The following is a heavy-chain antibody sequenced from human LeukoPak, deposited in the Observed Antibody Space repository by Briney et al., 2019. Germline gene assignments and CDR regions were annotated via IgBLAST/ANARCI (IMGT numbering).Heavy chain of an antibody. D-gene: IGHD3-3*01. CDR1: GFTFSSYA. J-gene: IGHJ3*02. Sequence: GGSLRLSCAASGFTFSSYAMSWVRQAPGKGLEWVSAISGSGGSTYYADSVKGRFTISRDNSKNTLYLQMNSLRAEDTAVYYCAKDQPSLRFLEFLDAFDIWGQGTMVTVSS. V-gene: IGHV3-23*01. CDR3: AKDQPSLRFLEFLDAFDI. CDR2: ISGSGGST.